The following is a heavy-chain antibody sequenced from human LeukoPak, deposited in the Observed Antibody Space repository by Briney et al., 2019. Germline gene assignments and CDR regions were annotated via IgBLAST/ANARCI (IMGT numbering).Heavy chain of an antibody. V-gene: IGHV3-21*01. J-gene: IGHJ4*02. CDR1: GFTFSSYS. Sequence: GGSLRLSCAASGFTFSSYSMNWVRQAPGKGLEWVSSVSSSSSYIYYADSVKGRFTISRDNAKNSLYLQMNSLRAEDTAVYHCARDRGGTTAFDYWGQGTLVTVSS. CDR2: VSSSSSYI. CDR3: ARDRGGTTAFDY. D-gene: IGHD1-1*01.